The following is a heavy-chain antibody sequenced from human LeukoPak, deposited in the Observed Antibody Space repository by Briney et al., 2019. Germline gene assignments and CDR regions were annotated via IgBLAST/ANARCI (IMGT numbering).Heavy chain of an antibody. V-gene: IGHV4-4*02. CDR1: GDSISSGNW. CDR2: IIHSGNT. CDR3: ARSRRGGDCYPLCYYYYYMDV. Sequence: SETLSLTCTVSGDSISSGNWWSWVRQPPGTGLEWIGEIIHSGNTNYNPSLKSRVTISVAKSRNQFSLTLNSVTAADTAVYYCARSRRGGDCYPLCYYYYYMDVWGKGTTVTVSS. D-gene: IGHD2-21*02. J-gene: IGHJ6*03.